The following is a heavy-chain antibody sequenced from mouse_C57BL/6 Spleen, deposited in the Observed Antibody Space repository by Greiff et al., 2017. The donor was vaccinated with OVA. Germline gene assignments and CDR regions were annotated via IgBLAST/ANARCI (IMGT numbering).Heavy chain of an antibody. D-gene: IGHD3-2*02. CDR3: ARRELRLHY. CDR2: IYPGSGST. V-gene: IGHV1-55*01. CDR1: GYTFTSDC. Sequence: QVQLKQPGAELVKPGASVKMSCTASGYTFTSDCITWVKQRPEQGLEWIGGIYPGSGSTNYNEKFKSKATLTVDTSSSTTYMQLSSLTSEDSAVYYCARRELRLHYRGQGTTLTVSS. J-gene: IGHJ2*01.